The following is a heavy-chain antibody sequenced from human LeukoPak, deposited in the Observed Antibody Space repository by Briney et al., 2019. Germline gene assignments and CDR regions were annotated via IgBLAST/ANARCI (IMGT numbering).Heavy chain of an antibody. J-gene: IGHJ4*02. Sequence: SETLSLTCTVYGGSFSGYCWSWIRQPPGKGLEWVGEINHSGSTNYNPSLKSRVTISVDTSKNQFSLKLSSVTAADTAVYYCARSYSSSWYRGYFDYWGQGTLVTVSS. CDR2: INHSGST. D-gene: IGHD6-13*01. V-gene: IGHV4-34*01. CDR3: ARSYSSSWYRGYFDY. CDR1: GGSFSGYC.